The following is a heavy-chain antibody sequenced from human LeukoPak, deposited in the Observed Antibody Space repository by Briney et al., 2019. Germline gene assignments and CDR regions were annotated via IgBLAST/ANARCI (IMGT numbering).Heavy chain of an antibody. CDR2: IIPIFGTA. D-gene: IGHD3-16*01. J-gene: IGHJ6*03. V-gene: IGHV1-69*06. CDR3: GTMISSKYYYYYMDV. Sequence: GASVKVSCKASGYTFTSYGISWVRQAPGQGLEWMGGIIPIFGTANYAQKFQGRVTITADKSTSTAYMELSSLRSEDTAVYYCGTMISSKYYYYYMDVWGKGTTVTVSS. CDR1: GYTFTSYG.